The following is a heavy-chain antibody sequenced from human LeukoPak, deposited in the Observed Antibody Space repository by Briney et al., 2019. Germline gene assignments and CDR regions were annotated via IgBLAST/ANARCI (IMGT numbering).Heavy chain of an antibody. CDR3: ARDQEAFDY. CDR1: GYTFTNYY. V-gene: IGHV1-46*01. Sequence: ASVKVSCKASGYTFTNYYMYWVRQAPGQGLEWMGMIYPRDGSTSYAQKFQGRVTVTRDTSTSTVHMELSGLRSEDTAVYYCARDQEAFDYWGQGTLVTVSS. J-gene: IGHJ4*02. CDR2: IYPRDGST.